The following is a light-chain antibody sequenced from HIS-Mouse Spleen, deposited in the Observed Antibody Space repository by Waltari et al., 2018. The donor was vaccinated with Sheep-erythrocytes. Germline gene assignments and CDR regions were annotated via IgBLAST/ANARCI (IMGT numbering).Light chain of an antibody. CDR3: QQFNNYPRT. J-gene: IGKJ1*01. CDR1: QGIRSA. CDR2: DAS. Sequence: AIQLTQSPSSLSASVGARVTITCRASQGIRSALAWYQQKPGKAPKLLINDASSLESGVPSRFGGSGSGTDFTLTISSLQPEDFATYYCQQFNNYPRTFGQGTKVEIK. V-gene: IGKV1D-13*01.